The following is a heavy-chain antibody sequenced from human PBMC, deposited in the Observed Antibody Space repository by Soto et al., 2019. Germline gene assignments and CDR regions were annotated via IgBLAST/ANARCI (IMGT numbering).Heavy chain of an antibody. CDR1: GFTFSGYG. D-gene: IGHD1-26*01. CDR3: ARDGVGTTTYFGYFDY. J-gene: IGHJ4*02. V-gene: IGHV3-33*01. CDR2: TRHDGSNT. Sequence: QVQLVESGGGVVQPGRSLRLSCAASGFTFSGYGMHWVRQAPGKGREWVAVTRHDGSNTYYADSVRGRFTISRDNSNRMLYLQMNSLRAEDTAVYYCARDGVGTTTYFGYFDYWGQGTLVTVSS.